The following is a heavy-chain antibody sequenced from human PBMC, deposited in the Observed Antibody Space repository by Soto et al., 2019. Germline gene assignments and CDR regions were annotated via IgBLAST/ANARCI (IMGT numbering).Heavy chain of an antibody. CDR2: IWYDGSNK. J-gene: IGHJ4*02. D-gene: IGHD6-6*01. V-gene: IGHV3-33*01. Sequence: GGSLRLSCAASGFTFSSYGMHWVRQAPGKGLECVAVIWYDGSNKYYADSVKGRFTISRDNSKNTLYLQMNSLRAEDTAVYYCARDRAPRDIEYSSPYWGQGTLVTVSS. CDR1: GFTFSSYG. CDR3: ARDRAPRDIEYSSPY.